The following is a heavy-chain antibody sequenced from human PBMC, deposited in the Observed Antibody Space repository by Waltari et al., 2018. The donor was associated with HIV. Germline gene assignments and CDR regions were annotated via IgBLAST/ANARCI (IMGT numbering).Heavy chain of an antibody. V-gene: IGHV3-48*03. J-gene: IGHJ3*02. CDR1: GFTFSSYE. Sequence: EVQVVESGGGLVPHGGSLRLSCAASGFTFSSYEMNWVGQAPGKGLDWVSYISSSGSTIYFADSVKGRFTMSRDNAKNSLYLRMNSLRAEDTAVYYCARAFMIRGTGAFDIWGQGTMVTVSS. CDR2: ISSSGSTI. CDR3: ARAFMIRGTGAFDI. D-gene: IGHD3-10*01.